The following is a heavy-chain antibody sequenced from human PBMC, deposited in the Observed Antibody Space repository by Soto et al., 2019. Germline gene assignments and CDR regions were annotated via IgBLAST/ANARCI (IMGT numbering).Heavy chain of an antibody. D-gene: IGHD2-21*02. CDR3: AKETTSYCGGDCYPYGMDV. V-gene: IGHV3-30*18. CDR1: GFTFSSYG. J-gene: IGHJ6*02. CDR2: ISYDGSNK. Sequence: GSLRLSCAASGFTFSSYGMHWVRQAPGKGLEWVAVISYDGSNKYYADSVKGRFTISRDNSKNTLYLQMNSLRAEDTAVYYCAKETTSYCGGDCYPYGMDVWGQGTTVTVSS.